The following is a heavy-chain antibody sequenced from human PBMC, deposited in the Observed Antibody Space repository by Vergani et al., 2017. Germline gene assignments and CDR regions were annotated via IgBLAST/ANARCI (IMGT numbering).Heavy chain of an antibody. CDR2: IWYDGSNK. D-gene: IGHD2-21*01. CDR3: ASYLRVQAFDI. J-gene: IGHJ3*02. CDR1: GFTFSSYG. Sequence: VQLLESGGGLVQPGGSLRLSCAASGFTFSSYGMHWVRQAPGKGLEWVAVIWYDGSNKYYADSVNGRFTISRDNSKNTLYLQMNSLRAEDTAVYYCASYLRVQAFDIWGQGTMVTVSS. V-gene: IGHV3-33*08.